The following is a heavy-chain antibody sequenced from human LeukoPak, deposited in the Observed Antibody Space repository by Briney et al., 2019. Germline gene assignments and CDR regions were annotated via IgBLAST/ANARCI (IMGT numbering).Heavy chain of an antibody. D-gene: IGHD3-16*01. V-gene: IGHV3-7*01. J-gene: IGHJ6*02. CDR2: IKQDGSEK. CDR3: ATNGGFYGMDV. CDR1: GFTFSSYW. Sequence: GGSLRLSCAASGFTFSSYWMSWVRQAPGKGLEWVANIKQDGSEKYYVDSVKGRFTISGDNAKNSLYLQMNSLRAEDTAVYYCATNGGFYGMDVWGQGTTVTVSS.